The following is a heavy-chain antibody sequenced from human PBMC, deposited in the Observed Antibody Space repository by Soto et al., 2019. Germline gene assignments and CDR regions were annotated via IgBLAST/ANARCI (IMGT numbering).Heavy chain of an antibody. CDR3: ASQFEYSSSLYLES. Sequence: SERLSGTYSVSGGSMSGYYWSWIRQPPGKGLEWIGYIYYSGSTNYNPSLKSRVTISVDTSKNQFSLKLSSVTAADTAVYYCASQFEYSSSLYLESWGKGTLV. J-gene: IGHJ5*02. D-gene: IGHD6-6*01. CDR2: IYYSGST. V-gene: IGHV4-59*08. CDR1: GGSMSGYY.